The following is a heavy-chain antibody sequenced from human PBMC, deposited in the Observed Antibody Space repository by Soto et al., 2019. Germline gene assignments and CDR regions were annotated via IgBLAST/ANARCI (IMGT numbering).Heavy chain of an antibody. D-gene: IGHD3-10*01. J-gene: IGHJ4*02. V-gene: IGHV3-30*18. CDR1: GFTFSSYG. CDR3: AKDRAAVSSEGLDY. Sequence: ESGGGVVQPGRSLRLSCAASGFTFSSYGMHWVRQAPGKGLEWVAVISYDGSNKYYADSVKGRFTISRDNSKNTLYLQMNSLRAEDTAVYYCAKDRAAVSSEGLDYWGQGTLVTVSS. CDR2: ISYDGSNK.